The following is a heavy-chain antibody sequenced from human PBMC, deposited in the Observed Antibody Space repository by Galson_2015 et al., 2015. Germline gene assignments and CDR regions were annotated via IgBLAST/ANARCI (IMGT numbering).Heavy chain of an antibody. CDR3: ARTLSGSYYR. CDR1: GFTFSSYE. CDR2: ISSSGSTI. V-gene: IGHV3-48*03. J-gene: IGHJ4*02. Sequence: SLRLSCAASGFTFSSYEMNWVRQAAGKGLEWVSYISSSGSTIYYADSVKGRFTISRDNAKNSLYLQMNSLRAEDTAVYYCARTLSGSYYRWGQGTLVTVSS. D-gene: IGHD1-26*01.